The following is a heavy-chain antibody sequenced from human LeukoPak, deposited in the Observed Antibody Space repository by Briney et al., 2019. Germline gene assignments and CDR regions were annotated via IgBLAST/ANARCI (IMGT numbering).Heavy chain of an antibody. CDR1: GFSVSVYW. J-gene: IGHJ4*02. Sequence: GGSLRLSCAVSGFSVSVYWMTWVRQAPGKGLEWVANIKQDGSEKNYVDSVKGRFTISRDNAENSLFLQMNSLRVEDTAVYYCAREWQGGIAAAGTRIEGDYWGQGTLVAVSS. V-gene: IGHV3-7*01. D-gene: IGHD6-13*01. CDR2: IKQDGSEK. CDR3: AREWQGGIAAAGTRIEGDY.